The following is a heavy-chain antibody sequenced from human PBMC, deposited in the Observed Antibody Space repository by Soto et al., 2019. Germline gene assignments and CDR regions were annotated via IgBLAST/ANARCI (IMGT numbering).Heavy chain of an antibody. J-gene: IGHJ5*02. Sequence: ETLALSCDVSGGSLSGYYWSGIRQPPGKGLEWIGLIYATGSSDYNPSLKSRITISVDMSKKQFSLTLRSVTAADTAMYYCVRDGTKNLRDWFDPWGQGILVTVYS. V-gene: IGHV4-4*07. CDR1: GGSLSGYY. D-gene: IGHD1-1*01. CDR3: VRDGTKNLRDWFDP. CDR2: IYATGSS.